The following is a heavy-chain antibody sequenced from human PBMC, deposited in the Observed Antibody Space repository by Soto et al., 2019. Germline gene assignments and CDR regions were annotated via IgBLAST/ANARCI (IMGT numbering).Heavy chain of an antibody. V-gene: IGHV6-1*01. CDR1: GDSVSSNSVA. J-gene: IGHJ4*02. CDR2: TFYMSKWYN. Sequence: QVQLQQSGPGLVKPSQTLSLTCAISGDSVSSNSVAWNWIRQSPSRGLEWLGRTFYMSKWYNDYEVSVKSRISINPDTSKTQFSLQLNSVTPEDTAVYYCARWFGEFFDYWGQGTLVTVSS. D-gene: IGHD3-10*01. CDR3: ARWFGEFFDY.